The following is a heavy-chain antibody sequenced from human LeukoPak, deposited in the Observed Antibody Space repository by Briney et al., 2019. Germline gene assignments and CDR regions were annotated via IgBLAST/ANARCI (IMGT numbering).Heavy chain of an antibody. Sequence: PSETLSLTCAVYGGSFSGYYWSWIRQPPGKGLEWIGEINHSGSTNYNPSLKSRVTISVDTSKNQLSLRLNSVTAADTAVYYCVSNGWYSLEYWGQGTLVTVSS. V-gene: IGHV4-34*01. CDR3: VSNGWYSLEY. D-gene: IGHD6-19*01. CDR2: INHSGST. J-gene: IGHJ4*02. CDR1: GGSFSGYY.